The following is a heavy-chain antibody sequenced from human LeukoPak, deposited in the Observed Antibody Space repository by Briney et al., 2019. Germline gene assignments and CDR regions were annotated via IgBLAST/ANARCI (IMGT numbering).Heavy chain of an antibody. D-gene: IGHD1-26*01. V-gene: IGHV1-69*13. Sequence: ASVTVSCKASGGTFSSYAISWVRQAPGQGLEWMGGIIPIFGTANYAQKFQGRVTITADESTSTAYMELSSLRSEDTAVYYCASRLLVVGAATDYGMDVWGQGTTVTVSS. CDR2: IIPIFGTA. J-gene: IGHJ6*02. CDR3: ASRLLVVGAATDYGMDV. CDR1: GGTFSSYA.